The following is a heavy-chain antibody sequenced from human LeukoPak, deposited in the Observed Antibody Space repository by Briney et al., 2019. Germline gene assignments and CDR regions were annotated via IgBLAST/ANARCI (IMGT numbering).Heavy chain of an antibody. CDR3: ARHGLDYYDSSGYPYYFDY. CDR1: GGSISSGSYF. Sequence: PSQTLSLTCTVSGGSISSGSYFWSWIRQPAGKGLEWIGRIHTSGSTNYNPSLKSRVTISVDTSKNQFSLKLSSVTAADTAVYYCARHGLDYYDSSGYPYYFDYWGQGTLVTVSS. D-gene: IGHD3-22*01. V-gene: IGHV4-61*02. CDR2: IHTSGST. J-gene: IGHJ4*02.